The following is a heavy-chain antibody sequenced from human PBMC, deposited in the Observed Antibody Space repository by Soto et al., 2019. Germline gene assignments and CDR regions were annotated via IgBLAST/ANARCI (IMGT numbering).Heavy chain of an antibody. V-gene: IGHV4-30-2*01. J-gene: IGHJ4*02. CDR2: IYPSGMP. Sequence: SETLSLTCSVSGGSISNAAYSWSWIRQPPGKGLEWIGYIYPSGMPFYNPSLRSRVTISIDRSNDQFSLNLKSVTAADTAVYYCARERGGYGLFDSWGQGTLVTVSS. CDR3: ARERGGYGLFDS. CDR1: GGSISNAAYS. D-gene: IGHD5-18*01.